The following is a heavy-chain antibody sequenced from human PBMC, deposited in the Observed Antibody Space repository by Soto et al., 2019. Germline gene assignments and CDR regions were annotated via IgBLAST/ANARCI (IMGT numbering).Heavy chain of an antibody. J-gene: IGHJ5*01. Sequence: GGSLRLSCAASGFTFSNYPMSWVRQAPGKGLEWLSAIRGSGETAYYADSVKGRFTISRDNSRDTLYLHLSSLRAEDTAVYFCAKGTLPYYTVGRIYWTDDSWGQGTPVTVSS. V-gene: IGHV3-23*01. CDR1: GFTFSNYP. D-gene: IGHD3-3*01. CDR2: IRGSGETA. CDR3: AKGTLPYYTVGRIYWTDDS.